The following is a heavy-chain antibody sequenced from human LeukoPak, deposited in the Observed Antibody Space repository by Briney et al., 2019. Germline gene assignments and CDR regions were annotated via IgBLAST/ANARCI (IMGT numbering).Heavy chain of an antibody. D-gene: IGHD1-14*01. CDR2: ISGSGGST. Sequence: PGGSLRLSCAASGFTFSSYAMSWVRQAPGKGLEWVSAISGSGGSTYYADSVKGRFTISRDNSKNTLYLQTNSLRAEDTAVYYCAKRTLDITPTDYYYYYYMDVWGKGTTVTVSS. CDR1: GFTFSSYA. CDR3: AKRTLDITPTDYYYYYYMDV. J-gene: IGHJ6*03. V-gene: IGHV3-23*01.